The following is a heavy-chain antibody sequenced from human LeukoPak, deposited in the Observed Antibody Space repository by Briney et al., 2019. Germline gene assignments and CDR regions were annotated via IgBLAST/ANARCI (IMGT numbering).Heavy chain of an antibody. CDR2: ISYDGSNK. CDR1: GFTFNTYA. V-gene: IGHV3-30*04. D-gene: IGHD2-15*01. J-gene: IGHJ4*02. Sequence: GGSLRLSCAASGFTFNTYAMSWVRQAPGKGLEWVAVISYDGSNKYYADSVKGRFTISRDNSKNTLYLQMNSLRAEDTAVYYCARGHCSGGSCFDYWGQGTLVTVSS. CDR3: ARGHCSGGSCFDY.